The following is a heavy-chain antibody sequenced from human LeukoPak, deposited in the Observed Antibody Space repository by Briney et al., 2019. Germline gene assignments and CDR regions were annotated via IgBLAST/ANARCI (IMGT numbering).Heavy chain of an antibody. J-gene: IGHJ4*02. CDR2: IIPILGIA. D-gene: IGHD3-22*01. V-gene: IGHV1-69*04. CDR1: GGTFSSHA. CDR3: NRITYYYDSSGYYPGDFDY. Sequence: ASVKVSCKASGGTFSSHAISWVRQAPGQGLEWMGRIIPILGIANYAQKFQGRVTITADKSTSTAYMELSSLRSEDTAVYYCNRITYYYDSSGYYPGDFDYWGQGTLVTVSS.